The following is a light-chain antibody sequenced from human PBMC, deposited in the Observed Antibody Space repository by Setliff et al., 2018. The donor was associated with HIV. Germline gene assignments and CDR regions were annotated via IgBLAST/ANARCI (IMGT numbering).Light chain of an antibody. Sequence: QSALTQPPSASGAPGQSVTISCTGTSSDVGGYNYVPWYQQHPGKAPKLMIYGFSKRPSGVPDRFSGSKSGTTASLTVSGLQAEDEADYCCRSYAGSNNLVFGGGTKGTVL. CDR1: SSDVGGYNY. CDR3: RSYAGSNNLV. V-gene: IGLV2-8*01. J-gene: IGLJ2*01. CDR2: GFS.